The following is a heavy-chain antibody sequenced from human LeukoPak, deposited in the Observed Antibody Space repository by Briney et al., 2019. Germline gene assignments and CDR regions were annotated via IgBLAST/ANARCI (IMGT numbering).Heavy chain of an antibody. Sequence: SETLSLTCSVSAGSISSSSYYWGWIRQAPGKGLEWIGSIYYSGSTYYNPSLKSRVTLSVDTSKNQFSLKLSSVTAADTAVYYCARGMVVAATPNWFDPWSQGTLVTVSS. V-gene: IGHV4-39*01. CDR2: IYYSGST. CDR3: ARGMVVAATPNWFDP. CDR1: AGSISSSSYY. J-gene: IGHJ5*02. D-gene: IGHD2-15*01.